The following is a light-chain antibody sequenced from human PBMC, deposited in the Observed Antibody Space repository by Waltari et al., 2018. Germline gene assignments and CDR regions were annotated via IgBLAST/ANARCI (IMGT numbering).Light chain of an antibody. J-gene: IGKJ3*01. Sequence: IQMTQSPSSLSASVGDRVTITCRASQSISSYLNWYQQKPGKAPKLLFYAASSLQSGVPSRFSGSGSGKDFTLTISSLQPVVLAAYYCQQSYRTRVTFGPGTKVDIK. V-gene: IGKV1-39*01. CDR1: QSISSY. CDR3: QQSYRTRVT. CDR2: AAS.